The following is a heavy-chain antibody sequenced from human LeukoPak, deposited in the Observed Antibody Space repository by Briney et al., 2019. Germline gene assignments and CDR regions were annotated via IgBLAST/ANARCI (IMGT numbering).Heavy chain of an antibody. Sequence: SETLSLTCAVYGVSFSGYYWSWIRQPPGKGLEWIGEINHSGSTNYNPSLKSRVTISVDTSKNQFSLKLSSVTAADTAVYYCARVAAADNWFDPWGQGTLVTVSS. CDR3: ARVAAADNWFDP. CDR1: GVSFSGYY. D-gene: IGHD6-13*01. V-gene: IGHV4-34*01. CDR2: INHSGST. J-gene: IGHJ5*02.